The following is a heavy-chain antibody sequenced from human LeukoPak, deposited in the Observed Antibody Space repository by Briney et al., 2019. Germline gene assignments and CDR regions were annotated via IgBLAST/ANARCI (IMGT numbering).Heavy chain of an antibody. CDR1: GFTFNNYG. CDR2: MSYDGSNK. D-gene: IGHD2-2*01. CDR3: TSICSSTSCYLDY. V-gene: IGHV3-30*03. Sequence: PGGSLRLSCADSGFTFNNYGMHWVRQAPGKGLEWVAVMSYDGSNKYYADSVKGRFTISRDNSKSTLYLQMSSLRVEDTAVYYCTSICSSTSCYLDYWGQGTLVTVSS. J-gene: IGHJ4*02.